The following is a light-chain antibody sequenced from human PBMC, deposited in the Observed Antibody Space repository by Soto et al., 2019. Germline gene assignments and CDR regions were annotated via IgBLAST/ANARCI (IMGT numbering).Light chain of an antibody. Sequence: QSALTQPASVSGSPGQSITISCTGSSSEIGVYHYLSWYQQRTGEAPQLLIYDVSDRPSGVSNRFSGSRSGNTASLLISGLQAEDEGDYYCSAYTITSTLVFGGGTQLTVL. CDR2: DVS. CDR3: SAYTITSTLV. V-gene: IGLV2-14*01. J-gene: IGLJ3*02. CDR1: SSEIGVYHY.